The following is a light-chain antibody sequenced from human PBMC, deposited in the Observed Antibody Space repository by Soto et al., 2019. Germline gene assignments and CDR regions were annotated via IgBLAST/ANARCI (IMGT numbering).Light chain of an antibody. CDR2: GAS. V-gene: IGKV3-15*01. CDR3: QQYNNWPFIT. Sequence: EIVMTQSPATLSVSPGERATLSCRASQSVRGNLAWYQQKPGQSPRLLIYGASSRATGIPARFSGSGSGTEFTLTISSLQSADFAVYYCQQYNNWPFITFGQGTRLEIK. CDR1: QSVRGN. J-gene: IGKJ5*01.